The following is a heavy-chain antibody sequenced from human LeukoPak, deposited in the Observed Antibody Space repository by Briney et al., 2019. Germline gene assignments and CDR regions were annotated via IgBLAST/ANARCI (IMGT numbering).Heavy chain of an antibody. Sequence: GGSLRLSCAASGFTFSSYEMNWVRQAPGKGLEWVSYISSSCSTIYYADSVKGRFTISRDNAKNSLYLQMNSLRAEDTAVYYCARGDPGIEIYYMDVWGKGTTVAISS. CDR2: ISSSCSTI. CDR3: ARGDPGIEIYYMDV. CDR1: GFTFSSYE. D-gene: IGHD1-26*01. V-gene: IGHV3-48*03. J-gene: IGHJ6*03.